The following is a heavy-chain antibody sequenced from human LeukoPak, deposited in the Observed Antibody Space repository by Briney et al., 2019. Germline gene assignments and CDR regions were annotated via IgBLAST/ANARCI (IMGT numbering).Heavy chain of an antibody. D-gene: IGHD3-3*01. CDR3: AIMGSAYGNAFDV. Sequence: SETLSLTCTFSGGSVNSHFCSWVRHSPGKELEWIGYYYYGGSTLYNPSLSSRVTISVDASKNHFFLRLNSVTATDTGVYYCAIMGSAYGNAFDVRGQGTMVTVSP. CDR2: YYYGGST. J-gene: IGHJ3*01. CDR1: GGSVNSHF. V-gene: IGHV4-59*02.